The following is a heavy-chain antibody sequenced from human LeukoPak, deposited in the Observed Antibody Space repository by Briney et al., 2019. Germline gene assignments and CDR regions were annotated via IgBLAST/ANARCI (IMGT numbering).Heavy chain of an antibody. Sequence: PGGSLRLSCAASGLTFSTYGMTWVRQAPGKGLEWVSAISGSAVSTFYADSVKGRFTISRDNSKNTLYLQMNSLRAEDTAVYYCAKDRRYYYGSGSHFDYWGQGTLVTVSS. J-gene: IGHJ4*02. CDR1: GLTFSTYG. CDR3: AKDRRYYYGSGSHFDY. CDR2: ISGSAVST. V-gene: IGHV3-23*01. D-gene: IGHD3-10*01.